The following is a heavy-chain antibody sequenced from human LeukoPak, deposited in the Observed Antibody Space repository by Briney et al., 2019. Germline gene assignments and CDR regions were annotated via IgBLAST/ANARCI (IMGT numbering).Heavy chain of an antibody. V-gene: IGHV3-74*01. CDR1: GFPFSSYW. J-gene: IGHJ4*02. CDR3: AGGKATVKDY. Sequence: PGGSLILSFASSGFPFSSYWMHWVRRAPGKGLVWVSRINSDGSSTSYADSVKGRFTISRDNAKNTLYLQMNSLRAEDTAVYYCAGGKATVKDYWGQGTLVTVSS. D-gene: IGHD4-17*01. CDR2: INSDGSST.